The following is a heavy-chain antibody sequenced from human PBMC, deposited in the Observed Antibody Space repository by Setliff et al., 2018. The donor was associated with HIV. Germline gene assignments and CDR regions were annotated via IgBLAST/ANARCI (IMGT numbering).Heavy chain of an antibody. CDR2: INHSGST. D-gene: IGHD2-15*01. V-gene: IGHV4-34*01. Sequence: ASETLSLTCAVYGGSFNGYYWSWIRQPPGKGLEWIGEINHSGSTNYNPSLKSRVTMSVDKSKNQFSLRLSSVTAADTAVYYCARARRAGSGPKDFQHWGQGTLVTVSS. J-gene: IGHJ1*01. CDR1: GGSFNGYY. CDR3: ARARRAGSGPKDFQH.